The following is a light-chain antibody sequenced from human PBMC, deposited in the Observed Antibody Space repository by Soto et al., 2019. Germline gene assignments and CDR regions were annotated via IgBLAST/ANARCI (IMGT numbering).Light chain of an antibody. V-gene: IGKV3-20*01. Sequence: EIVLTQSPGPLSLSPGERATLSCRASRSVSSSYLARYQQKPGQAPRLLIYGASSRATGIPDRFSGSGSGTDFAITISRLEPEDFAVYYCQQYGSSPRTFGQGTKVEIK. CDR1: RSVSSSY. CDR3: QQYGSSPRT. CDR2: GAS. J-gene: IGKJ1*01.